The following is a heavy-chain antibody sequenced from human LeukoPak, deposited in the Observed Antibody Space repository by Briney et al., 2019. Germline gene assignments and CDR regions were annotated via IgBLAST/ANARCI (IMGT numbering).Heavy chain of an antibody. Sequence: SETLSLTCSVSGGSISSSSYYWGWIRQPPGKGLEWIGSIFYSGSTYYSPSLKSRVAMSVDTSKDQFSLRLSSVTAADTAVYYCARMTTVITGDYWGQGTLVTVSS. CDR1: GGSISSSSYY. J-gene: IGHJ4*02. CDR3: ARMTTVITGDY. D-gene: IGHD4-23*01. CDR2: IFYSGST. V-gene: IGHV4-39*01.